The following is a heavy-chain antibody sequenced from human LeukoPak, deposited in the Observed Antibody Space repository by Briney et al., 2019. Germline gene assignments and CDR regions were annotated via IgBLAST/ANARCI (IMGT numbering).Heavy chain of an antibody. CDR2: IYHTGST. CDR3: ARVGAAASLDS. J-gene: IGHJ4*02. D-gene: IGHD1-26*01. V-gene: IGHV4-38-2*01. CDR1: GYSITAGYY. Sequence: SETLSLTYAVSGYSITAGYYWGWVRQPPGKGLEWIGSIYHTGSTYYNPSLKSRVTISLDTSENHFSLNLTSVTAADTAVYYCARVGAAASLDSWGQGILVTVSS.